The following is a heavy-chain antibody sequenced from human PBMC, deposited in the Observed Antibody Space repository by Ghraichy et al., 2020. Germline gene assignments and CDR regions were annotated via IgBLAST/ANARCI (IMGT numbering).Heavy chain of an antibody. CDR3: ARDKGAGGTTSMDV. D-gene: IGHD6-13*01. J-gene: IGHJ6*02. CDR1: GFTFSENG. V-gene: IGHV3-33*01. CDR2: IWYDGRNK. Sequence: GGSLRLSCAASGFTFSENGMHWARQAPGKGLEWVANIWYDGRNKYYAESVKDRFNISRDKSKNTMSLQMNSLRVEDTAVYYCARDKGAGGTTSMDVWGQGTTVIVSS.